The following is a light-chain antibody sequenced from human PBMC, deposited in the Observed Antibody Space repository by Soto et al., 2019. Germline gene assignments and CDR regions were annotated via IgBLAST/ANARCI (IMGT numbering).Light chain of an antibody. Sequence: DIVMTQSPDSLAVSLGERATINCNSSQSVLYSSNNKNYLAWYQQKPGQPPKLLIYWASTRESGVPDRFSGTGSGTDFTLTISSLQAEDVAVYYCQQYYSTPPYTFGQGTKVDIX. CDR2: WAS. CDR3: QQYYSTPPYT. V-gene: IGKV4-1*01. CDR1: QSVLYSSNNKNY. J-gene: IGKJ2*01.